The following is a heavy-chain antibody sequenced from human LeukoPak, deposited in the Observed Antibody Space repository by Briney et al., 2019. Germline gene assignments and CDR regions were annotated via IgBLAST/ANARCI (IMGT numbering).Heavy chain of an antibody. D-gene: IGHD2-15*01. CDR1: GLTFSSYA. J-gene: IGHJ4*02. CDR3: AKPAYCSGGSCYSIGYFDY. CDR2: ISGSGGSK. V-gene: IGHV3-23*01. Sequence: PGGSLRLSCAASGLTFSSYAMRWVRQAPGRGLEWVSGISGSGGSKYYAESVKGRFTISRDNSKNTLYLQMNSLRAEDTAVYYCAKPAYCSGGSCYSIGYFDYWAREPWSPSPQ.